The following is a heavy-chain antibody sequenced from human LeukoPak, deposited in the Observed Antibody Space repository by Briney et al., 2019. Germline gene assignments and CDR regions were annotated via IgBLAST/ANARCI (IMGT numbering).Heavy chain of an antibody. J-gene: IGHJ4*02. CDR3: AKDSSSSGWASTTDY. CDR1: GFTFTDYA. Sequence: PGGSLRLSCAASGFTFTDYAMSWVRQVPGKGLEWVSPISSSGHSTYYTDSVKGRFTVSRDNSENTVFLQMNSLRAEDTAIYNCAKDSSSSGWASTTDYWGQGTLVTVSS. CDR2: ISSSGHST. D-gene: IGHD6-19*01. V-gene: IGHV3-23*01.